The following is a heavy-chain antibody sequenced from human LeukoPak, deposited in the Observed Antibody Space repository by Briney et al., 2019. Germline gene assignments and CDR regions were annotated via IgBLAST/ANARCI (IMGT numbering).Heavy chain of an antibody. J-gene: IGHJ4*02. CDR1: GFTLSSSW. CDR3: ARVVPPLYYFDY. D-gene: IGHD3-10*01. V-gene: IGHV3-7*01. Sequence: GGSLRLSCAAPGFTLSSSWMSSVRQAPGKGLEWVANIKQAGSEKYYVDSVKGRFTISRDNAKNSLYLQINSLRAEDTAVYFCARVVPPLYYFDYWGQGTLVTVSS. CDR2: IKQAGSEK.